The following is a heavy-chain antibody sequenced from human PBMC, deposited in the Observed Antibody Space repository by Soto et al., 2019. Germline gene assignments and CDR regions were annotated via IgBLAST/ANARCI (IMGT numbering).Heavy chain of an antibody. CDR2: IYYSGST. J-gene: IGHJ4*02. CDR1: GGSISRSSYY. D-gene: IGHD3-10*01. Sequence: PSETLSLTCTVSGGSISRSSYYWGWIRQPPGKGLEWIGSIYYSGSTYYNPSLKSRVTISVDTSKNQFSLKLSSMTAADAAVYYCATHQGYYGSGSYCFDYWGRGTQVTVSS. V-gene: IGHV4-39*01. CDR3: ATHQGYYGSGSYCFDY.